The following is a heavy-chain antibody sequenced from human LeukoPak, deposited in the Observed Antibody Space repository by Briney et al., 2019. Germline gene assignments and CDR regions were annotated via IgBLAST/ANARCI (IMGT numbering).Heavy chain of an antibody. CDR3: ARDLRKYYYDSSGYNPSWAFDI. CDR1: GYTFTSYY. D-gene: IGHD3-22*01. Sequence: GASVKVSCKASGYTFTSYYMHWVRQAPGQGLEWMGIINPSGGSTSYAQKFQGRVTMTRDMSTSTVYMELSSLRSEDTAVYYCARDLRKYYYDSSGYNPSWAFDIWGQGTMVTVSS. CDR2: INPSGGST. J-gene: IGHJ3*02. V-gene: IGHV1-46*01.